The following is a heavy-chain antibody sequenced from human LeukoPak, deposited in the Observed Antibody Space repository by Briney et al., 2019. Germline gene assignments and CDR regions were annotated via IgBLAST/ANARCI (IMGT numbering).Heavy chain of an antibody. V-gene: IGHV5-51*01. CDR3: ARPQSMTGVAAFDI. CDR2: IYPGDSDT. D-gene: IGHD3-10*01. Sequence: AGESLKISCKGSGYSFTSYWIGWVRQMPGKGLEWMGIIYPGDSDTRYSLSFQGQVTISADKSISTAYLQWSSLKASDTAMYYCARPQSMTGVAAFDIWGQGTMVTVSS. J-gene: IGHJ3*02. CDR1: GYSFTSYW.